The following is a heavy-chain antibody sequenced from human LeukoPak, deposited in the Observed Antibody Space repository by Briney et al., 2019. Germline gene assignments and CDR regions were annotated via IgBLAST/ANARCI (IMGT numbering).Heavy chain of an antibody. CDR3: ARDPVGYCSSTSCYKGGGFDP. CDR2: INAGNGNT. CDR1: GYTFTSYA. D-gene: IGHD2-2*02. Sequence: ASVKVSCKASGYTFTSYAMHWVRQAPGQRLEWMGWINAGNGNTKYSQKFQGRVTMTTDTSTSTAYMELRSLRSDDTAVYYCARDPVGYCSSTSCYKGGGFDPWGQGTLVTVSS. V-gene: IGHV1-3*01. J-gene: IGHJ5*02.